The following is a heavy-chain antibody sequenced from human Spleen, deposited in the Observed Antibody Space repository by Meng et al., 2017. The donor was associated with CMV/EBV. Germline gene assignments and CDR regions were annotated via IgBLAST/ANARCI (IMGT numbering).Heavy chain of an antibody. Sequence: GGSLRLSCAASGFIFRTYGIHWVRQAPGKGLQWVALMWYDGSNEYYADSVQGRFTISRDNSKNTLYLQMNSLRAEDTAVYYCAKGPTDFWSGYYIVSWGQGTLVTVSS. D-gene: IGHD3-3*01. CDR1: GFIFRTYG. V-gene: IGHV3-33*06. J-gene: IGHJ5*02. CDR2: MWYDGSNE. CDR3: AKGPTDFWSGYYIVS.